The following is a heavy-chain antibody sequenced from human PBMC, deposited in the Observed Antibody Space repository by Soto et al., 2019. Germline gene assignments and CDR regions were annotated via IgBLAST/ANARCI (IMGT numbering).Heavy chain of an antibody. CDR3: PRGLSTYYDNMPHFDS. J-gene: IGHJ4*02. CDR2: IYYSGTT. CDR1: GGSISSGGYY. D-gene: IGHD3-16*01. Sequence: SETLSLTCTVSGGSISSGGYYWSWIRQHPGKGLEWIGYIYYSGTTYYNPSLKSRVRTSADTSKNQFSLNLSSVTTAETAVYFCPRGLSTYYDNMPHFDSWGQGTMGT. V-gene: IGHV4-31*03.